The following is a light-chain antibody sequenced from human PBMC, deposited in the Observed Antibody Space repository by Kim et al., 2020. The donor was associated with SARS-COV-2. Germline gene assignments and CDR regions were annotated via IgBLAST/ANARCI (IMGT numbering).Light chain of an antibody. Sequence: DIQMTQSPSSLSASVGDRVTITCRASQSINSYLNWYQQKPGKAPKLLIYAASSLQSGVPSRFSGSGSGTDFTLTISSLQPEDFATYYCQQNYSTPRTFGRGTKVDIK. CDR1: QSINSY. CDR2: AAS. V-gene: IGKV1-39*01. J-gene: IGKJ4*02. CDR3: QQNYSTPRT.